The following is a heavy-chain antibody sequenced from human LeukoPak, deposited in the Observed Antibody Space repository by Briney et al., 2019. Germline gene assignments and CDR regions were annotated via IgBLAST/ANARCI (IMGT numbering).Heavy chain of an antibody. D-gene: IGHD3-10*01. CDR3: AKDHGFIGSNWFDP. CDR2: INPDSGDA. J-gene: IGHJ5*02. Sequence: GASVKVSCKASGYTFTDYYIHWVRQAPGQGLEWTGRINPDSGDANSAQKFQGRVIMTRDTSIRTAYMELRRLSSDDTATYYCAKDHGFIGSNWFDPWGQGTLVTVSS. CDR1: GYTFTDYY. V-gene: IGHV1-2*06.